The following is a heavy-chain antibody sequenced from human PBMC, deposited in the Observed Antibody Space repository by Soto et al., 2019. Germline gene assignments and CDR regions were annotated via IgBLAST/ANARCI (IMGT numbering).Heavy chain of an antibody. Sequence: QVQLVQSGAEVKKPGASVKVSCKASGYTFNSYDINWVRQATGQGLEWMGWMNPNSGNTGYAQKFQGRVTMTRNTSISTAYRELSSLESDAAAVDYCARERRGDSDYWGQGTGVNVSS. J-gene: IGHJ4*02. CDR2: MNPNSGNT. CDR3: ARERRGDSDY. V-gene: IGHV1-8*01. CDR1: GYTFNSYD. D-gene: IGHD5-12*01.